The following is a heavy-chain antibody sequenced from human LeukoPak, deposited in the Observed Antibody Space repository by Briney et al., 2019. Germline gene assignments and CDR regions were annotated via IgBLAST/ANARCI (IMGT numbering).Heavy chain of an antibody. V-gene: IGHV3-48*03. Sequence: GGSLRLSCAASGFTFSSYEMNWVRQAPGKGLEWVSYISSSGSTIYYADSVKGRFTISRDNAKNSLYLQMNSPRAEDTAVYYCALGEWLRPFDYWGQGTLVTVSS. D-gene: IGHD5-12*01. CDR2: ISSSGSTI. J-gene: IGHJ4*02. CDR1: GFTFSSYE. CDR3: ALGEWLRPFDY.